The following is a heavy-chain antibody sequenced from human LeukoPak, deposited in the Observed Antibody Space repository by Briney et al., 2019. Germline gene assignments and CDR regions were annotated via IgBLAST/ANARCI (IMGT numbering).Heavy chain of an antibody. CDR2: ITSGGTYT. Sequence: GGSLRLSCAASGFTFSTYNMNWVRQAPGKGLEGVSSITSGGTYTYYADSVKGGFTTSRDNAKNSLSLQLSSLRAEDTAVYYCARGHYDILTASYKWTPEYWGQGILVTVSS. V-gene: IGHV3-21*06. CDR1: GFTFSTYN. D-gene: IGHD3-9*01. CDR3: ARGHYDILTASYKWTPEY. J-gene: IGHJ4*02.